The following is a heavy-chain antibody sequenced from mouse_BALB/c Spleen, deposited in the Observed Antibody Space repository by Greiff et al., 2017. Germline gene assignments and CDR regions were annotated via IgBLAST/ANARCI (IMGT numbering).Heavy chain of an antibody. CDR1: GYSFTSYW. CDR3: ARRGRYGSMDY. CDR2: INPSTGYT. J-gene: IGHJ4*01. D-gene: IGHD1-2*01. V-gene: IGHV1-4*01. Sequence: QVQLQQPGAELVRPGASVKLSCKASGYSFTSYWMHWVKQRPGQGLEWIGYINPSTGYTEYNQKFKDKATLTADKSSSTAYMQLSSLTSEDSAVYYCARRGRYGSMDYWGQGTSVTVSS.